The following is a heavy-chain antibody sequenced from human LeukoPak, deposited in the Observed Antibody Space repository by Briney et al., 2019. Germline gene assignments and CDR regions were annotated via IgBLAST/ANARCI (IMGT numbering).Heavy chain of an antibody. CDR3: ARFVGRSSSGYYLY. CDR2: IYYSGST. J-gene: IGHJ4*02. D-gene: IGHD6-19*01. Sequence: SETLSLTCTVSGGSISCYYGSWIRQPPGKGLEWIGYIYYSGSTNYNPSLKSRVTISVDTSKNQFSLKLTSVTAADTAVYYCARFVGRSSSGYYLYWGQGTLVTVSS. CDR1: GGSISCYY. V-gene: IGHV4-59*01.